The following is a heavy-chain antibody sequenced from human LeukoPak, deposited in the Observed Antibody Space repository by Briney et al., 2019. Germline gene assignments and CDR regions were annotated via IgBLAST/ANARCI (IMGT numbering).Heavy chain of an antibody. Sequence: ASVKVSXKVSGYTFTDYYMHWVQQAPGKGLEWMGLVDPEDGETIYAEKFQGRVTTTADTSTDTAYMELSSLRSEDTAVYYCATQKVVPAPDVVYWGQGTLVTVSS. J-gene: IGHJ4*02. CDR1: GYTFTDYY. D-gene: IGHD2-2*01. V-gene: IGHV1-69-2*01. CDR3: ATQKVVPAPDVVY. CDR2: VDPEDGET.